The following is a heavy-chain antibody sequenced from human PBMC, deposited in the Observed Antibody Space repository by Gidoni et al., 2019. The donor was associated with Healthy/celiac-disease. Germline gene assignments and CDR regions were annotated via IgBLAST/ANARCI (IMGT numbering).Heavy chain of an antibody. CDR1: GFTFSRYA. Sequence: QVQLVESGGGVVQPGRSLRPSCAASGFTFSRYAMHWVRQAPGKGLEWVAVISYDGSNKYYADSVKGRFTISRDNSKNTLYLQMNSLRAEDTAVYYCARDSTLRWYYDFWSGPMDVWGKGTTVTVSS. D-gene: IGHD3-3*01. CDR2: ISYDGSNK. J-gene: IGHJ6*03. V-gene: IGHV3-30-3*01. CDR3: ARDSTLRWYYDFWSGPMDV.